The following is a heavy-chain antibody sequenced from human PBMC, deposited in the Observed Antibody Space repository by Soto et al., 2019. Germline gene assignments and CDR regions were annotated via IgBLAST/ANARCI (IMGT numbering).Heavy chain of an antibody. V-gene: IGHV4-34*01. CDR3: ARADPDASVGY. CDR2: INHSGST. J-gene: IGHJ4*02. CDR1: GGSFSGYY. D-gene: IGHD2-15*01. Sequence: PSETLSLTCAVYGGSFSGYYWSWIRQPPGKGLEWIGEINHSGSTNYNPSLKSRVTISADTSKNQFSLRMNSMIAADTAVYYCARADPDASVGYWGQGTLVTVS.